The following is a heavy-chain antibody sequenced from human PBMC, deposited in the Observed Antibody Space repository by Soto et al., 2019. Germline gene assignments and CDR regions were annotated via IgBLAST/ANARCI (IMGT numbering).Heavy chain of an antibody. D-gene: IGHD6-6*01. J-gene: IGHJ5*02. CDR1: GYTFSSYS. Sequence: ASVKVSCKASGYTFSSYSITWVRQAPGQGLEWMGWISTYDGNTNYAQKFQDRVTMTTDTSTTTAYMELRSLRSDDTAVYFCARKSTSSSWVGHWGQGTLVTVSS. CDR2: ISTYDGNT. CDR3: ARKSTSSSWVGH. V-gene: IGHV1-18*01.